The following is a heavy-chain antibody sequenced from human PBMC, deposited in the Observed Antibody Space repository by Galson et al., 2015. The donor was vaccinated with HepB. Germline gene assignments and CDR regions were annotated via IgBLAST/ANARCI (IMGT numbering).Heavy chain of an antibody. D-gene: IGHD4-23*01. CDR3: ARPSNDYGGDSPDY. CDR2: ISSDGYST. V-gene: IGHV3-74*01. J-gene: IGHJ4*02. Sequence: SLRLSCAASEFTLSNYWMHWVRQAPGKGLVWVSRISSDGYSTSYADSVKGRFTISRDNAKNTLYLQMNSLRGEDTAVYYCARPSNDYGGDSPDYWGQGTLVTVSS. CDR1: EFTLSNYW.